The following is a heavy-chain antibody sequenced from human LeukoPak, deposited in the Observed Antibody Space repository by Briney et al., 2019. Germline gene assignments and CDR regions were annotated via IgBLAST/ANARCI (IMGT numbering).Heavy chain of an antibody. CDR2: IGTITTTT. Sequence: GGSLRLSCAASGFTFRIYEMNWVRQAPGKGLEWVSYIGTITTTTYYADSVKGRFTISRDNSKNTLYLQMNSLRAEDTAVYYCAIGRRYIGSFDSWGQGTLVTVSS. D-gene: IGHD1-26*01. J-gene: IGHJ4*02. CDR3: AIGRRYIGSFDS. CDR1: GFTFRIYE. V-gene: IGHV3-48*03.